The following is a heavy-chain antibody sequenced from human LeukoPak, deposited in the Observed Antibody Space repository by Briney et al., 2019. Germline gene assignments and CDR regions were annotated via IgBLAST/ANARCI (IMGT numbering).Heavy chain of an antibody. D-gene: IGHD1-26*01. J-gene: IGHJ4*02. CDR2: ISSSSSTI. CDR3: ARSRGSSGSYPFDY. CDR1: GFTFSSYS. Sequence: HAGGSLRLSCAASGFTFSSYSMNWVRQAPGKGLEWVSYISSSSSTIYYAGSVKGRFTISRDNAKNSLFLQMNSPRAEDTAVYYCARSRGSSGSYPFDYWGQGTLVTVSS. V-gene: IGHV3-48*01.